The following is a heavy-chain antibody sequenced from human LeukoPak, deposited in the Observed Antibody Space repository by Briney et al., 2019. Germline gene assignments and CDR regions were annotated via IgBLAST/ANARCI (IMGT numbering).Heavy chain of an antibody. CDR2: ISYDGSNK. CDR3: AKRMVG. J-gene: IGHJ4*02. D-gene: IGHD2-15*01. Sequence: GESLRLSCAASGFTFSSYGMHWVRQAPGKGLEWVAVISYDGSNKYYADSVKGRFTISRDNSKNTLYLQMNSLRAEDTAVYYCAKRMVGWGQGTLVTVSS. V-gene: IGHV3-30*18. CDR1: GFTFSSYG.